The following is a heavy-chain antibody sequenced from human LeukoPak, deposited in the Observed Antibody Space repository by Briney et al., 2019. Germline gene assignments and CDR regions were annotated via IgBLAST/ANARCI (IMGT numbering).Heavy chain of an antibody. V-gene: IGHV3-23*01. Sequence: GGSLRLSCAVSGFTFSSYAMAWVRQAPGKGPECVSGISYSGGNTYYADSVKGRFTISRDNSKNTMCLQMNSLRAEDTALYYCAKTRGEYNYYAMDVWGQGTTVTVSS. D-gene: IGHD2/OR15-2a*01. J-gene: IGHJ6*02. CDR3: AKTRGEYNYYAMDV. CDR1: GFTFSSYA. CDR2: ISYSGGNT.